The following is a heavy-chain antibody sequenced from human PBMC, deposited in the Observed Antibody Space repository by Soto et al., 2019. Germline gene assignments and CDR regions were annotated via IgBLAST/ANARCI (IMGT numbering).Heavy chain of an antibody. D-gene: IGHD1-26*01. J-gene: IGHJ5*02. CDR1: GGTFSSYG. CDR2: ISAYNGNT. CDR3: ARDPVGGNWFDP. Sequence: ASVKVSCKASGGTFSSYGISWVRQAPGQGLEWMGWISAYNGNTDYAQKLQGRVTMTTDTSTSTAYMELRSLRSDDTAVYYCARDPVGGNWFDPWGQGTLVTVSS. V-gene: IGHV1-18*01.